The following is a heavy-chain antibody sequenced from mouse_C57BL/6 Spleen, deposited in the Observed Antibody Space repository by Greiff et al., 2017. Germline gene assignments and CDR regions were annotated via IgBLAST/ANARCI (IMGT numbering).Heavy chain of an antibody. CDR2: ISYDGSN. V-gene: IGHV3-6*01. CDR1: GYSITSGYY. CDR3: ARVGYYGSSSDWYFDV. J-gene: IGHJ1*03. Sequence: EVQLVESGPGLVKPSQSLSLTCSVTGYSITSGYYWNWIRQFPGNKLEWMGYISYDGSNNYNPSLKNRISITRDTSKNQFFLKLNSVTTEDTATYYCARVGYYGSSSDWYFDVWGTGTTVTVSS. D-gene: IGHD1-1*01.